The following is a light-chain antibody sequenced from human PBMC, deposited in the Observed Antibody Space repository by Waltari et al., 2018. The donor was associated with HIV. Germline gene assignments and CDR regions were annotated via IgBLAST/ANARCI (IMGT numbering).Light chain of an antibody. CDR1: SNNVGNQG. CDR3: SAWDSSLSAVV. Sequence: QAGLTQPPSVSKGLRQTATLTCTGNSNNVGNQGAAWLQQHQGHPPKHLSYRNNKRASGISERFSASRAGYTASLTITGLQPEDEADYFCSAWDSSLSAVVFGGGTTLTVL. CDR2: RNN. V-gene: IGLV10-54*04. J-gene: IGLJ2*01.